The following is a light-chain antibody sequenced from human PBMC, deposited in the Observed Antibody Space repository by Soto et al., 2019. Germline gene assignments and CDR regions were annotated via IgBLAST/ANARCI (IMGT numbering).Light chain of an antibody. J-gene: IGLJ1*01. CDR1: SSDVGGYNY. V-gene: IGLV2-14*03. CDR2: EVS. CDR3: SSYTSTTTRV. Sequence: QSVLTQPASVSGSPGQSITISCTGTSSDVGGYNYVSWYQQHPGKGPKLMIYEVSNRPSGVSNRFSGSKSGNTATLTISGLQAEDEADYYCSSYTSTTTRVFGTGPKV.